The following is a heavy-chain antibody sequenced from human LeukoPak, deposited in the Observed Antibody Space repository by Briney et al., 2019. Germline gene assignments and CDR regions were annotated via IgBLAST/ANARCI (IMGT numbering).Heavy chain of an antibody. D-gene: IGHD1-14*01. Sequence: GASVKVSCKASGYTFTSYGISWVRQAPGQGLEWMGWISAYNGNTNYAQKLQGRVTMTTDTSTSAAYMELRSVRSDDTAVYYCARLGTLHRRHAFDIWGQGTMVTVSS. J-gene: IGHJ3*02. CDR3: ARLGTLHRRHAFDI. CDR2: ISAYNGNT. V-gene: IGHV1-18*01. CDR1: GYTFTSYG.